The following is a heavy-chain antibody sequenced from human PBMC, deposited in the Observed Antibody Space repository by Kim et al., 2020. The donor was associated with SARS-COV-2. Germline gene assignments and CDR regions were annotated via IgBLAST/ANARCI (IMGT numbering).Heavy chain of an antibody. Sequence: SETLSLTYAVYGGSFSGYYWSWIRQPPGKGLEWIGEINHSGSTNYNPSLKSRVTISVDTSKNQFSLKLSSVTAADTAVYYCARTRGERTFDYWGQGTLVTVSS. CDR3: ARTRGERTFDY. CDR2: INHSGST. D-gene: IGHD3-3*01. V-gene: IGHV4-34*01. J-gene: IGHJ4*02. CDR1: GGSFSGYY.